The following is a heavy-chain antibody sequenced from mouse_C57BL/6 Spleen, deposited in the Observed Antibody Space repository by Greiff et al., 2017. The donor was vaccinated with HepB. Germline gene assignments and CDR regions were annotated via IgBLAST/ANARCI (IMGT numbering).Heavy chain of an antibody. CDR3: ARPTTVVEGYYLDY. CDR2: ISSGSSTI. J-gene: IGHJ2*01. V-gene: IGHV5-17*01. CDR1: GFTFSDYG. D-gene: IGHD1-1*01. Sequence: EVQLVESGGGLVKPGGSLKLSCAASGFTFSDYGMHWVRQAPEKGLEWVAYISSGSSTIYYADTVKGRFTISRDNAKNTLFLQMTSLRSEDTAMYYCARPTTVVEGYYLDYWGQGTTLTVSS.